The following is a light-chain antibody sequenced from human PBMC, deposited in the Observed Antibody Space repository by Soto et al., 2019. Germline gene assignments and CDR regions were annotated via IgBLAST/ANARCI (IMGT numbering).Light chain of an antibody. CDR1: QGVGSY. CDR3: HQRSNWPRT. V-gene: IGKV3-11*01. CDR2: DAS. J-gene: IGKJ2*01. Sequence: EIVLTQSPATLSLSPGQRATLSCRASQGVGSYLAWYQQKPGQAPRLLIYDASNRATGIPDRFSGSGSGTDFTLTISSLEPEDVAVYYCHQRSNWPRTFGQGTKLEIK.